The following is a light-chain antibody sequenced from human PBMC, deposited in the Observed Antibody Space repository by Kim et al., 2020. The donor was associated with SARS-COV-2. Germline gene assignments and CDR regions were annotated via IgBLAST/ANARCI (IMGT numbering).Light chain of an antibody. CDR1: QSVSGF. CDR2: DTT. J-gene: IGKJ4*01. CDR3: QQRSNWPLT. Sequence: LSPGERATLSCRASQSVSGFLAWYQQKPGQAPRLLIYDTTNRATGIPARFSGSGSGTDFTLTISSLEPEDFAVYYCQQRSNWPLTFGGGTKVDIK. V-gene: IGKV3-11*01.